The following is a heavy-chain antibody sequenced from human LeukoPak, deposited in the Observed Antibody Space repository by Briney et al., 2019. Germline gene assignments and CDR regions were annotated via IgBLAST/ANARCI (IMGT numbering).Heavy chain of an antibody. Sequence: GASLRLSCAASGFTFSSYAMSWVRQAPGKGLEWGSGISGSGGGTFYADSVEGRFTISRDNSQNTLYLQINSLRAEDTAVYSCARRALVVATSYWYFDLWGRGTLVTVSS. CDR3: ARRALVVATSYWYFDL. CDR1: GFTFSSYA. CDR2: ISGSGGGT. J-gene: IGHJ2*01. V-gene: IGHV3-23*01. D-gene: IGHD2-15*01.